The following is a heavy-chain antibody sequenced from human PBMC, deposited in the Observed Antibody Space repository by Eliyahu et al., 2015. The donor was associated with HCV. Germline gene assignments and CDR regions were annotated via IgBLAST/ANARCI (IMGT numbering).Heavy chain of an antibody. CDR3: ATPDSSQRGSYMDV. D-gene: IGHD6-19*01. CDR1: GFTFSSYW. J-gene: IGHJ6*03. V-gene: IGHV3-74*01. Sequence: EVQLVESGGGLIQPGGSLRLSCXASGFTFSSYWXHWVRQAPGKGLVWVSRINGDGSSTSYADSVKGRFTISRDNAKNTLYLQMNSLRAEDTAVYYCATPDSSQRGSYMDVWGKGTTVTVSS. CDR2: INGDGSST.